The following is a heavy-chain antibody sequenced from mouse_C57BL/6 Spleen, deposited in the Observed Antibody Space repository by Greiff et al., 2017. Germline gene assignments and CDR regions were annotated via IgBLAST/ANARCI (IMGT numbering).Heavy chain of an antibody. CDR2: IDPVDGDT. J-gene: IGHJ2*01. CDR3: TKYYGSSYYFDY. CDR1: GFNIKDYY. V-gene: IGHV14-1*01. Sequence: EVQLQESGAELVRPGASVKLSCTASGFNIKDYYMHWVKQRPEQGLEWIGRIDPVDGDTEYAPKFQGKATMTADTSSNTAYLQLSSLTSEDTAVYYCTKYYGSSYYFDYWGQGTTLTVSS. D-gene: IGHD1-1*01.